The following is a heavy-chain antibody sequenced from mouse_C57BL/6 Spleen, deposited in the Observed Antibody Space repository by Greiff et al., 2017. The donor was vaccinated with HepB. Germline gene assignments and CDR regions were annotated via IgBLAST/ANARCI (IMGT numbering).Heavy chain of an antibody. CDR3: ARHDYDYEGYFDY. CDR1: GFSLTSYG. D-gene: IGHD2-4*01. J-gene: IGHJ2*01. CDR2: IWSDGST. V-gene: IGHV2-6-1*01. Sequence: VKVEESGPGLVAPSQSLSITCTVSGFSLTSYGVHWVRQPPGKGLEWLVVIWSDGSTTYNSALKSRLSISKDNSKSQVFLKMNSLQTDDTAMYYCARHDYDYEGYFDYWGQGTTLTVSS.